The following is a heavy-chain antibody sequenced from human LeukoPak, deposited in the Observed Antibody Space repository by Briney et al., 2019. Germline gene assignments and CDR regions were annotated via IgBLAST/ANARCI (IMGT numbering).Heavy chain of an antibody. CDR1: GGSISSYY. CDR3: ARHDREAGTIDY. J-gene: IGHJ4*02. V-gene: IGHV4-59*08. CDR2: IYYSGST. Sequence: SETLSLTCTVSGGSISSYYWSWIRQPPGKGLEWIGYIYYSGSTYYNPSLKSRVTISVDTSKNQFSLKLSSVTAADTAVYYCARHDREAGTIDYWGQGTLVTVSS.